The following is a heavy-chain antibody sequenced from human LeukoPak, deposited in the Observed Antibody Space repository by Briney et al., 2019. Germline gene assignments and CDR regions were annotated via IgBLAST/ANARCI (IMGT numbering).Heavy chain of an antibody. Sequence: SETLSLTCTVSGYSISSGYYWGWIRQPPGEGLEWIGYIYYSGSTNYNPSLKSRVTISVDTSKNQFSLKLSSVTAADTAVYYCARVSSWFDPWGQGTLVTVSS. V-gene: IGHV4-61*01. CDR3: ARVSSWFDP. D-gene: IGHD6-13*01. CDR1: GYSISSGYY. J-gene: IGHJ5*02. CDR2: IYYSGST.